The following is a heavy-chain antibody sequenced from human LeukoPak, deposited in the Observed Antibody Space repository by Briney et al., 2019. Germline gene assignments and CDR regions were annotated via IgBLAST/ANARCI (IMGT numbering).Heavy chain of an antibody. V-gene: IGHV3-73*01. CDR1: GFTFSNYG. CDR3: TGNYYGSGSYADFDY. Sequence: GGSLRLSCAASGFTFSNYGMNWVRQASGKGLEWVGRIRSTANGYATAYAASVKGRFTISRDDSKNTAYLQMDSLKTEDTAVYYCTGNYYGSGSYADFDYWGQGTLVTVSS. CDR2: IRSTANGYAT. J-gene: IGHJ4*02. D-gene: IGHD3-10*01.